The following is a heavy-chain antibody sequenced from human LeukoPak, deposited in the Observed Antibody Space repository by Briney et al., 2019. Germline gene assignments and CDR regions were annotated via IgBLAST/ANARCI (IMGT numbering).Heavy chain of an antibody. CDR3: ARDGRSSSWGKYYFDY. J-gene: IGHJ4*02. Sequence: SETLSLTCTVSGGSISSYYWSWIRQPPEKGLEWIGYIYYSGSTNYNPSLKSRVTISVDTSKNQFSLKLSSVTAADTAVYYCARDGRSSSWGKYYFDYWGQGTLVTVSS. CDR1: GGSISSYY. CDR2: IYYSGST. D-gene: IGHD6-13*01. V-gene: IGHV4-59*01.